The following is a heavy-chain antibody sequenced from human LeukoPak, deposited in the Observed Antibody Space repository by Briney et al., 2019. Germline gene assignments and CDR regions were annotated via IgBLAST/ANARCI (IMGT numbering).Heavy chain of an antibody. CDR1: GGSISSYY. CDR2: IYTSGGT. D-gene: IGHD3-22*01. Sequence: SETLSLTCTVSGGSISSYYWSWIRQPAGKGLEWIGRIYTSGGTNYNPSLKSRVTMSVDTSKNQFSLKLSSVTAADTAVYYCATLVTHYYDSSGYPAMDDAFDIWGQGTMVTVSS. J-gene: IGHJ3*02. V-gene: IGHV4-4*07. CDR3: ATLVTHYYDSSGYPAMDDAFDI.